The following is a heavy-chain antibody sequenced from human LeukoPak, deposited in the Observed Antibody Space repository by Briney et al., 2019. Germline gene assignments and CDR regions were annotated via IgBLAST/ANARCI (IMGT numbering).Heavy chain of an antibody. Sequence: ASVKVSCKASGGTVSSYTISWVRQAPGQGLEWMGRLIPILGIANYAQKFQGRVTITADKSTSTAYMELSSLRSEDTAVYYCARGHHCSSTSCYNYYYYGMDVWGQGTTVTVSS. V-gene: IGHV1-69*02. CDR3: ARGHHCSSTSCYNYYYYGMDV. J-gene: IGHJ6*02. CDR1: GGTVSSYT. D-gene: IGHD2-2*02. CDR2: LIPILGIA.